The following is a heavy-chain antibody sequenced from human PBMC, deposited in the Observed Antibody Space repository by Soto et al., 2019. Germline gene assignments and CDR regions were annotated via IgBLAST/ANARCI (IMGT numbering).Heavy chain of an antibody. CDR3: ARDPYYYGSGSYPDY. J-gene: IGHJ4*02. V-gene: IGHV1-18*01. Sequence: QVQLVQSGAEVKKPGASVKVSCKASGYTFTSYGISWVRQAPGQGLEWMGWISAYNGNTNYAQKLQGRVTMTTDTSSSTAYMELRSLRSDDTAVYYCARDPYYYGSGSYPDYWGQGTLVTVSS. CDR1: GYTFTSYG. CDR2: ISAYNGNT. D-gene: IGHD3-10*01.